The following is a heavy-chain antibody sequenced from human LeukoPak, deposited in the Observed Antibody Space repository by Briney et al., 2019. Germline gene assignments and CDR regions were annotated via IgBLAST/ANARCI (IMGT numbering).Heavy chain of an antibody. J-gene: IGHJ5*02. CDR1: GFTFSGYA. Sequence: GWSLRLSCAASGFTFSGYAMSWVRPAPGKGLEWVSGISGSGVSTYYVDSVKGRFTVSRDNSKNMLHLRMSSLRAEDTALYYCARQIPGSGQGFDPWGQGTLVTISS. V-gene: IGHV3-23*01. D-gene: IGHD3-10*01. CDR3: ARQIPGSGQGFDP. CDR2: ISGSGVST.